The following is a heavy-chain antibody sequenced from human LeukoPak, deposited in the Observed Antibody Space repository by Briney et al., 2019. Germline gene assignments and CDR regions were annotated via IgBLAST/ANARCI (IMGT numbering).Heavy chain of an antibody. V-gene: IGHV4-59*10. CDR2: IYTSGST. D-gene: IGHD6-13*01. CDR3: ARVYSSWPYYFDY. Sequence: SETLSLTCAVYGGSFSGYYWSWIRQPAGKGLEWIGRIYTSGSTNYNPSLKSRVTISIDTSKNQFSLKLSSVTAADTAVYYCARVYSSWPYYFDYWGQGTLVTVSS. CDR1: GGSFSGYY. J-gene: IGHJ4*02.